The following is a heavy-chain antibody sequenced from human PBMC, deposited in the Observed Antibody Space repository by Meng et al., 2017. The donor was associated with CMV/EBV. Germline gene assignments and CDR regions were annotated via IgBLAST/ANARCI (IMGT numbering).Heavy chain of an antibody. D-gene: IGHD1-26*01. CDR2: ISYDGSNK. CDR3: ARESATSPGDY. J-gene: IGHJ4*02. Sequence: CAASGFTLSSDAMHWVRQAPGKGLGWVAVISYDGSNKYYADSVKGRFTISRDNSKNTLYLQMNSLRAEDTAVYYCARESATSPGDYWGQGTLVTVSS. CDR1: GFTLSSDA. V-gene: IGHV3-30-3*01.